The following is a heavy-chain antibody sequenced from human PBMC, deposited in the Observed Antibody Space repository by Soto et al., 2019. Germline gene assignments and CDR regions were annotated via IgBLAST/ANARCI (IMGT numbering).Heavy chain of an antibody. CDR1: GFTFSSYA. CDR3: ARLGESSSWYYFDY. V-gene: IGHV3-30-3*01. J-gene: IGHJ4*02. Sequence: GGSLRLSCAASGFTFSSYAMHWVRQAPGKGLEWVAVISYDGSNKYYADSVKGRFTISRDNSKNTLYLQMNSLRAEDTAVYYCARLGESSSWYYFDYWGQGTLVTV. D-gene: IGHD6-13*01. CDR2: ISYDGSNK.